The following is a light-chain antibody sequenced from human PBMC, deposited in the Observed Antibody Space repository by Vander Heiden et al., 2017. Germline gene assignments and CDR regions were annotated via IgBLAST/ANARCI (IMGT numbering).Light chain of an antibody. CDR2: AAS. V-gene: IGKV1-39*01. J-gene: IGKJ4*01. CDR1: QSISSY. CDR3: LLSYSTGFT. Sequence: DIQMTQSPSSLSASVGDRVTITCRASQSISSYLNWYQQKPGKAPKLLIYAASSLQSGVPSRFSASGSGTDFTLTMSSLQPEDIATYYCLLSYSTGFTFGGGTRVEMK.